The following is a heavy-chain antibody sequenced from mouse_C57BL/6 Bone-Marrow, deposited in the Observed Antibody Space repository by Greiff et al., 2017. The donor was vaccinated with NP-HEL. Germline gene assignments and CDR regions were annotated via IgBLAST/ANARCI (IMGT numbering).Heavy chain of an antibody. J-gene: IGHJ1*03. D-gene: IGHD1-1*01. CDR1: GYTFTDYY. CDR2: INPNNGGT. V-gene: IGHV1-26*01. CDR3: ARATTVFDV. Sequence: EVQLQQSGPELVKPRASVKISCKASGYTFTDYYMNWVKQSHGKSLEWIGDINPNNGGTSYNQKFKGKATLTVDKSSSTAYMELRSLTSEDSAVYYCARATTVFDVWGTGTTVTVSS.